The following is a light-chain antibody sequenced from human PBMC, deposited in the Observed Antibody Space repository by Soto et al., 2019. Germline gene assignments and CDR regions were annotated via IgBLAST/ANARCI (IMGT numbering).Light chain of an antibody. J-gene: IGKJ4*01. Sequence: DIVMTQSPDSLAVSLGERATVNCKSSQSVLYSSNNKNYLAWYQQKPGQPPKLLIYWASTRESGVPDRFSGSGSGADFTLTISSLQAEDVAVYYSQQYYSIPTFGGGTKVEIK. CDR1: QSVLYSSNNKNY. CDR2: WAS. V-gene: IGKV4-1*01. CDR3: QQYYSIPT.